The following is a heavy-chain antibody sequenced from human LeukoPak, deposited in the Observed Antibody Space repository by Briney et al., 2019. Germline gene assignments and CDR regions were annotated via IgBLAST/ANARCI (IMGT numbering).Heavy chain of an antibody. CDR2: IYYSGNP. Sequence: SETLSPTCSVSGGSISNYYWSWICHPPGKGVEWMWYIYYSGNPNYNSSLKSRVNISVETSKNQFSLKLTSVTAADTAVYYCARALAHYYDNSGLGYYSYMDVWGKGTTVTVSS. J-gene: IGHJ6*03. CDR1: GGSISNYY. CDR3: ARALAHYYDNSGLGYYSYMDV. D-gene: IGHD3-22*01. V-gene: IGHV4-59*12.